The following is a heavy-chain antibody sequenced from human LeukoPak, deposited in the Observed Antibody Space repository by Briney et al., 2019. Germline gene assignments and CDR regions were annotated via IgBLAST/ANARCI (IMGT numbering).Heavy chain of an antibody. CDR3: AKVEAYSYGPPGY. V-gene: IGHV3-30*02. Sequence: PGGSLRLSCAASGFTFSSYGMHWVRQAPGKGLEWVAFILYDGSNKYYADSVMGRFTISRDNSKDTVYLQMNSLRAEDTAVYYCAKVEAYSYGPPGYWGQGTLVTVSS. CDR2: ILYDGSNK. CDR1: GFTFSSYG. J-gene: IGHJ4*02. D-gene: IGHD5-18*01.